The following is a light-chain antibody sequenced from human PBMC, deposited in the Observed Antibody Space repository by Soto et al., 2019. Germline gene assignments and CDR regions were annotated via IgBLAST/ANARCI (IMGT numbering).Light chain of an antibody. V-gene: IGKV3-20*01. CDR1: QSVRSSY. CDR3: QQYGSLWT. J-gene: IGKJ1*01. Sequence: EIVLTQSPGTLSLSPGERATLSCRASQSVRSSYLAWYQQKPGQAPRLLIYGASRRATGIPDRFRGSGSGTGFTLTISRLEPEDFAVYYCQQYGSLWTFGQGTKVEIK. CDR2: GAS.